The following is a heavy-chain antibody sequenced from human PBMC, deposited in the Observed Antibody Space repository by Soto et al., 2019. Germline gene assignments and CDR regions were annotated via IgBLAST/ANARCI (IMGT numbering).Heavy chain of an antibody. J-gene: IGHJ4*02. CDR3: ARARAYSYGLPRAPFDY. CDR1: GYTFTSFD. CDR2: MNPNSGNT. Sequence: ASVKVSCKASGYTFTSFDISWVRQATGQGLEWMGWMNPNSGNTGYAQKFQGRVTMTRNTSISTAYMELSSLRSEDTAVYYCARARAYSYGLPRAPFDYWGQGTLVTVSS. D-gene: IGHD5-18*01. V-gene: IGHV1-8*01.